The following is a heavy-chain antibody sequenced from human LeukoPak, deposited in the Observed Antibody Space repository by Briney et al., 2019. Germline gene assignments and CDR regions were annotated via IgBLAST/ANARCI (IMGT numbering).Heavy chain of an antibody. CDR1: GGTFSSYA. CDR3: ASRRSSGYYLPFDY. D-gene: IGHD3-22*01. Sequence: SVKVSCKASGGTFSSYAISWVRQAPGQGLEWMGGIIPIFGTANYAQKFQGRVTITTDESTSTAYMELSSLRSEDTAVYYCASRRSSGYYLPFDYWGQGTLVTVSS. J-gene: IGHJ4*02. CDR2: IIPIFGTA. V-gene: IGHV1-69*05.